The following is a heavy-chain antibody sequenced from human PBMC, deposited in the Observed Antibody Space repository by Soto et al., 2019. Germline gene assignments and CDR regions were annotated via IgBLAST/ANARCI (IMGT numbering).Heavy chain of an antibody. V-gene: IGHV6-1*01. CDR2: TYRGSESYN. CDR3: ARGKNAALDY. Sequence: SQTLSLTCAISGDSVSNNAVAWNWIRQSPSGGLEWLGRTYRGSESYNDYSISLKSRVTINSDPSKNQFSLQLTSVTSEDTAVYYSARGKNAALDYWGQGTVVTVSS. CDR1: GDSVSNNAVA. J-gene: IGHJ4*02.